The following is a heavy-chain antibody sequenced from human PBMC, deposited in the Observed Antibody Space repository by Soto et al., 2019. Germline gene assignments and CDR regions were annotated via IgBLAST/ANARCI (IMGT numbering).Heavy chain of an antibody. CDR1: GFTFSSYG. CDR2: ISYDGSNK. CDR3: AKDSRIAARPNGGFDY. V-gene: IGHV3-30*18. Sequence: LRLSCAASGFTFSSYGMHWVRQAPGKGLEWAAVISYDGSNKYYADSVKGRFTISRDNSKNTLYLQMNSLRAEDTAVYYCAKDSRIAARPNGGFDYWGQGTLVTVSS. D-gene: IGHD6-6*01. J-gene: IGHJ4*02.